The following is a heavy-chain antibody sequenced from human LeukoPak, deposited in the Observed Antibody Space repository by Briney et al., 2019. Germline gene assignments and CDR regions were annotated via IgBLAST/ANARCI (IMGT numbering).Heavy chain of an antibody. V-gene: IGHV3-11*01. D-gene: IGHD4-23*01. CDR1: GFTFSDLY. Sequence: GGSLRLSCAASGFTFSDLYMSWIRQAPGKGLEWVSYIGGGGYTIYYADSVKGRFTISGDNAKNSLYLQMNSLRAEDTAVYYCARVGGNSDHDYWGQGTLVTVSS. CDR3: ARVGGNSDHDY. CDR2: IGGGGYTI. J-gene: IGHJ4*02.